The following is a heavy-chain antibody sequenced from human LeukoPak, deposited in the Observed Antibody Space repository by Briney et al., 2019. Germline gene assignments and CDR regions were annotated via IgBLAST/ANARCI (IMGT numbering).Heavy chain of an antibody. J-gene: IGHJ5*02. CDR2: INHSGST. CDR3: ARVYANWFDP. Sequence: SETLSLTCAVYGGSFSGYYWSWIRQPPGKGLEWIGEINHSGSTNYNPSLKSRVTISVDTSKNQFSLKLSSVTAADTAVYYCARVYANWFDPWGQGTLVTVSS. D-gene: IGHD2-8*01. CDR1: GGSFSGYY. V-gene: IGHV4-34*01.